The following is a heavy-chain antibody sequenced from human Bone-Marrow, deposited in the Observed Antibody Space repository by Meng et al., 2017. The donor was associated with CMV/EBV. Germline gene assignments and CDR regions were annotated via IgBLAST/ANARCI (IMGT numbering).Heavy chain of an antibody. D-gene: IGHD1-26*01. Sequence: SETLSLTCTVSGDSISSGYYWGWIRQPPGKGLEWIGSIYHSGSTYYNPSLKSRVTISINTSKNQFSLKLSSVTAADTAVYYCARHVGFPLNWFDPWGQGTLVTVSS. CDR2: IYHSGST. V-gene: IGHV4-38-2*02. J-gene: IGHJ5*02. CDR1: GDSISSGYY. CDR3: ARHVGFPLNWFDP.